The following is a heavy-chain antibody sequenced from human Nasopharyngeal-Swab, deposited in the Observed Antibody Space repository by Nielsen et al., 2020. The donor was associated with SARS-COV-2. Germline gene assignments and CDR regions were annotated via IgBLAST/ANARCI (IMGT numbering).Heavy chain of an antibody. D-gene: IGHD6-25*01. V-gene: IGHV3-30*04. CDR2: ISFDVINQ. CDR1: GFTFSSYA. CDR3: ARDILGSSGWKHFDS. J-gene: IGHJ4*02. Sequence: GGSLRLSCSASGFTFSSYAMHWVRQAPGKGLEWVAYISFDVINQAYAESARGRFTVSRDNSKNTLFLQMNSLIIEDTAVYYCARDILGSSGWKHFDSWGQGTLVTVSS.